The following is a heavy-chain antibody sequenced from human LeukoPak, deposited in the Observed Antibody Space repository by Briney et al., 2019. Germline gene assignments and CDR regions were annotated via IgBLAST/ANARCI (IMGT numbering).Heavy chain of an antibody. D-gene: IGHD2-2*01. CDR1: GYTFTSYG. CDR3: ARDRDCSSTSCLPWFDP. CDR2: ISAYNGNT. Sequence: GASVTVSCKASGYTFTSYGISWVRQAPGQGLEWMGWISAYNGNTNYAQKLQGRVTMTTDTSTSTAYMELRSLRSDDTAVYYCARDRDCSSTSCLPWFDPWGQGTLVTVSS. J-gene: IGHJ5*02. V-gene: IGHV1-18*01.